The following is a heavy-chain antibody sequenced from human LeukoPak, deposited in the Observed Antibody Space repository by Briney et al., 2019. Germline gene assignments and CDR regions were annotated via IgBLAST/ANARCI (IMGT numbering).Heavy chain of an antibody. V-gene: IGHV4-59*01. CDR2: IYYSGST. CDR3: ARGKYYYDSSGYYYRAFDI. Sequence: SETLPLTCTVSGGSISSYYWSWIRQPPGKGLEWIGYIYYSGSTNYNPSLKSRVTISVDTSKNQFSLKLSSVTAADTAVYYCARGKYYYDSSGYYYRAFDIWGQGTMVTVSS. J-gene: IGHJ3*02. CDR1: GGSISSYY. D-gene: IGHD3-22*01.